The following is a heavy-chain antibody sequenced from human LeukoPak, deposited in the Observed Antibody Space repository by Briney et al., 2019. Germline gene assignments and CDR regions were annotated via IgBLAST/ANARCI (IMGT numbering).Heavy chain of an antibody. Sequence: SETLSLTCTVSGGSISSYYWSWIRQPPGKGLEWIGYIYYSGSTNYNPSLKSRVTISVDTSKNQFSLKLSPVTAADTAVYYCARDSGQVNGMDVWGQGTTVTVSS. CDR2: IYYSGST. CDR1: GGSISSYY. CDR3: ARDSGQVNGMDV. D-gene: IGHD3-10*01. V-gene: IGHV4-59*01. J-gene: IGHJ6*02.